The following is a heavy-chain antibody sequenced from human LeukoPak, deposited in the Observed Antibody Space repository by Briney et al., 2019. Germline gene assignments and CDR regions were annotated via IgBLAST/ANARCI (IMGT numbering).Heavy chain of an antibody. V-gene: IGHV1-2*02. CDR3: ARDRDYGHSFDY. CDR1: GYTFTGYY. D-gene: IGHD4-17*01. Sequence: GASVKVSRKASGYTFTGYYMHWVRQAPGQGLEWMGWINPNSGGTNYAQKFQGRVTMTRDTSISTAYMELSRLRSDDTAVYYCARDRDYGHSFDYWGQGTLVTVSS. J-gene: IGHJ4*02. CDR2: INPNSGGT.